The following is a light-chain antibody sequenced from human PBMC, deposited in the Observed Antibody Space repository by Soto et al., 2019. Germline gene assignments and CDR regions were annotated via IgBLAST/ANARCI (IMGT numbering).Light chain of an antibody. CDR3: QQYNNWWT. CDR1: QSVSSS. CDR2: GAS. J-gene: IGKJ1*01. V-gene: IGKV3-15*01. Sequence: EIVMTQSPATLPVSPGERATLSCRASQSVSSSLAWYQQKPGQAPRLLIYGASTRATGIPARFSGSGSGTEFTLTISSLQSEDFAVYYCQQYNNWWTFGQGTKVEIK.